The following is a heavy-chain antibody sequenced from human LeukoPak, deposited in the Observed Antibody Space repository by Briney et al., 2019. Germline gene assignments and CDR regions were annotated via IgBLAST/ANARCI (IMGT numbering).Heavy chain of an antibody. CDR3: ARGRNSGFDY. Sequence: SRTLSLTCAISGESISGNRAVAWNWLRQSPSRGLEWLGRTYYRSKWNNDYAVSVKSRITINPDTSKNQFSLHLNSVTPEDTAVYYCARGRNSGFDYWGQGTLVTVSS. J-gene: IGHJ4*02. CDR1: GESISGNRAVA. D-gene: IGHD2/OR15-2a*01. V-gene: IGHV6-1*01. CDR2: TYYRSKWNN.